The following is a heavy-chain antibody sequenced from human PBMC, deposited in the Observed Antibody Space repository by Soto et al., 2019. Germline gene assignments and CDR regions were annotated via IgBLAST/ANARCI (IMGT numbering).Heavy chain of an antibody. CDR2: ISASGYYT. J-gene: IGHJ4*02. D-gene: IGHD3-16*01. V-gene: IGHV3-23*01. Sequence: PGGSLRLSCAASGFTFSSFPMSWVRQAPGKGLEWVSAISASGYYTYYADSVKGRFTISRDNSKNTLYLQMNSLRAEDTAVFYCAKGLHDYGDSWGQGTLVTVSS. CDR1: GFTFSSFP. CDR3: AKGLHDYGDS.